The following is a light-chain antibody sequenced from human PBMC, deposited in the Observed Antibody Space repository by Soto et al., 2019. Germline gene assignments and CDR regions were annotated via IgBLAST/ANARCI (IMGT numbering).Light chain of an antibody. CDR1: QSVGNN. J-gene: IGKJ4*01. V-gene: IGKV3-15*01. CDR2: GAS. CDR3: QQYHDWPPLT. Sequence: EIVMTQSPATLSVSPGERATLSCRASQSVGNNLAWYQQQPGQAPRLLIHGASTRATGVQGRFSGSGSGTEFTLTIASLQSEDFAVYYCQQYHDWPPLTFGGGTKVEIK.